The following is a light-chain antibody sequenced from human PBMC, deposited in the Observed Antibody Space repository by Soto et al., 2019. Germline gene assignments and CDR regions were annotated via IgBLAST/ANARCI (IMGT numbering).Light chain of an antibody. CDR1: QSINSKS. V-gene: IGKV3-20*01. CDR2: NTS. J-gene: IGKJ3*01. CDR3: QHYGGSFI. Sequence: EIVLTQSPGTLSLSPGEGATVSCRVSQSINSKSLVWYQRKFGQAPRLLIYNTSSRATGIPDRFSGSGSGTDFTLSISRLEPDDLAVYYYQHYGGSFIFGPGTKVDFK.